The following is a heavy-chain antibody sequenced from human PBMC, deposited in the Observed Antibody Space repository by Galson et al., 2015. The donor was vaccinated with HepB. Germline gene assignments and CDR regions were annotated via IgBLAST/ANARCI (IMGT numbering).Heavy chain of an antibody. CDR1: GASIRGGDFF. J-gene: IGHJ4*02. D-gene: IGHD4/OR15-4a*01. Sequence: QVQLQESGPRLVRPSQTLSLTCTVSGASIRGGDFFWSWIRQPPGKGLEWLGYIYSSGTSYYKPSLKSRVTLSVDTSKNHFSLSLNSVTAADTAVYYCARVGNYGDFDYWGQGILVTVSS. CDR3: ARVGNYGDFDY. V-gene: IGHV4-30-4*01. CDR2: IYSSGTS.